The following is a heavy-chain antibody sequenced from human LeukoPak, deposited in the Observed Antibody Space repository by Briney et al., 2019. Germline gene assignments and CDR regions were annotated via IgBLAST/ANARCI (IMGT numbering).Heavy chain of an antibody. D-gene: IGHD6-19*01. CDR3: ASTHSSGWSYSLDY. V-gene: IGHV4-34*01. CDR1: GGSFSGYY. CDR2: INHSGST. J-gene: IGHJ4*02. Sequence: SETLSLTCAVYGGSFSGYYWSWIRQPPGKGLEWIGEINHSGSTNYNPSLKSRVTISVDTSKNQFSLKLSSVTAADTAVYYCASTHSSGWSYSLDYWGQGTLVTVSS.